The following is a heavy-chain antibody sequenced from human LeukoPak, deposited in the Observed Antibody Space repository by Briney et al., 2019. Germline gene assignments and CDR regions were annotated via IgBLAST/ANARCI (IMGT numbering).Heavy chain of an antibody. Sequence: QTGGSLRLSCAASGFTFSSYWMSWVRQAPGKGLEWVANIKQDGSDKYYVDSVKGRFTISRDNAQNSMYLQMNSLRVEDTAVYYCTSWGDTTAEYFQRWGQGTLVTVSS. V-gene: IGHV3-7*01. CDR3: TSWGDTTAEYFQR. CDR2: IKQDGSDK. CDR1: GFTFSSYW. J-gene: IGHJ1*01. D-gene: IGHD2-21*02.